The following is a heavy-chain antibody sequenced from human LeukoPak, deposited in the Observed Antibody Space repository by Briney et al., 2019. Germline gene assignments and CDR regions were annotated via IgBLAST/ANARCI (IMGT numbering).Heavy chain of an antibody. Sequence: SETLSLTCAVYGGSFSGYYWSWIRQPPGKGLDWIGEINHSGSTNYNPSLKSRVTMSVNTSKNQFSLKLSSVTAADTAVYYCARGSYYYYYDSSGYEGTGFDYWGQGTLVTVSS. J-gene: IGHJ4*02. D-gene: IGHD3-22*01. CDR3: ARGSYYYYYDSSGYEGTGFDY. CDR1: GGSFSGYY. V-gene: IGHV4-34*01. CDR2: INHSGST.